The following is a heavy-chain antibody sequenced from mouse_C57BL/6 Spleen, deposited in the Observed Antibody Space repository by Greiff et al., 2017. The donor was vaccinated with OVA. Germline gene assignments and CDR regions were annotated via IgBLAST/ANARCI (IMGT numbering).Heavy chain of an antibody. J-gene: IGHJ3*01. CDR1: GFNINDYY. D-gene: IGHD3-2*02. CDR2: IDPEDGET. V-gene: IGHV14-2*01. Sequence: EVQLQQSGAELVKPGASVKLSCTASGFNINDYYMHWVKQRTEQGLEWIGRIDPEDGETKYAPKFQGKATLTADTSSNTAYLQLSSLTSEDTAVYYCARWGGSGISFAYWGQGTLVTVSA. CDR3: ARWGGSGISFAY.